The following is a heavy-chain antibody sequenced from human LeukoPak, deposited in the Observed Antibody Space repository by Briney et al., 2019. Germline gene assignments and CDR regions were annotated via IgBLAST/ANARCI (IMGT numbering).Heavy chain of an antibody. J-gene: IGHJ4*02. D-gene: IGHD6-13*01. CDR2: IYHSGST. V-gene: IGHV4-59*01. Sequence: SETLSLTCTVSGDSISIYYWSWIRQPPGKRLEWIGYIYHSGSTNYNPSLKSRVTISADTSKYQFSLKLSSVTAADTDVYYCATGYSSTWYYFDYWGQGTLVTVSS. CDR1: GDSISIYY. CDR3: ATGYSSTWYYFDY.